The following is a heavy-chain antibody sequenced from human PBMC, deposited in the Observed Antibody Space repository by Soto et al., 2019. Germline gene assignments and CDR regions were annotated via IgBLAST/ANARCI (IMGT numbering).Heavy chain of an antibody. CDR2: ISGSGGST. CDR3: ATRDVRISLVDY. Sequence: EVQLLESGGGLVQPGGSLRLSCAASGFTFSSYAMSWVRQAPGKGLEWVSAISGSGGSTYYADSVKGRFTISRDNSKNTLYLQMNRLRAEDTAVYYCATRDVRISLVDYWGQGTLVTVSS. CDR1: GFTFSSYA. J-gene: IGHJ4*02. V-gene: IGHV3-23*01.